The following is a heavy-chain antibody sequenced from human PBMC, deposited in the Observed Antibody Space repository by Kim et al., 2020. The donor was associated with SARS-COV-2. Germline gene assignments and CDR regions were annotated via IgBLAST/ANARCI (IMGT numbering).Heavy chain of an antibody. V-gene: IGHV3-53*01. CDR3: ARDHYYGSESD. J-gene: IGHJ4*02. CDR1: GFTVRSNY. Sequence: GGSLRLSCAASGFTVRSNYMTWVRQAPGKGLEWVSVIFVGVTTYYADSVKGRFTISRDHSANTVYLQMTSLRAEDTAVYYCARDHYYGSESDWGQGTLVT. CDR2: IFVGVTT. D-gene: IGHD3-10*01.